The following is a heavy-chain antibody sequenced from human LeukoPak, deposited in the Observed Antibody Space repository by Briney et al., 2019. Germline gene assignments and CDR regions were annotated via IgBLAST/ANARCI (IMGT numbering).Heavy chain of an antibody. Sequence: SGTLSLTCTVSGGSTSSYYWSWIWHPPGKGLGWIGYIYFSGSTNYNPSLKSRVTISVDTSKNQFSLKLSSVTAADTAVYYCARLIAAAWFDPWGQGTLVTVSS. CDR3: ARLIAAAWFDP. D-gene: IGHD6-13*01. J-gene: IGHJ5*02. V-gene: IGHV4-59*08. CDR2: IYFSGST. CDR1: GGSTSSYY.